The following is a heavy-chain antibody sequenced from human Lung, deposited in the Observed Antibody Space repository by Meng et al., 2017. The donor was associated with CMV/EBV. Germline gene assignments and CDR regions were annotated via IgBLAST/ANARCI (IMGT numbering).Heavy chain of an antibody. V-gene: IGHV7-4-1*02. J-gene: IGHJ2*01. Sequence: HVPLGQSGADWKPARASVSVSYRHTVSAFTSYAINWVRQSPGQGPDWMGWIDPNTGNPTDDQGFTGRFVFSLDSSVSTAYLQINSLKAEDTAVYYCARGGPYPDSSDFHWYFDHWGRGTLVTVSS. CDR3: ARGGPYPDSSDFHWYFDH. CDR1: VSAFTSYA. D-gene: IGHD3-22*01. CDR2: IDPNTGNP.